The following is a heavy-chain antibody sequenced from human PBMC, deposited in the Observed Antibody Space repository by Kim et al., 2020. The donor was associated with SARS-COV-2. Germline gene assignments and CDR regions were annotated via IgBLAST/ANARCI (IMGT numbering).Heavy chain of an antibody. CDR2: VNGDASTT. D-gene: IGHD3-10*01. J-gene: IGHJ4*02. V-gene: IGHV3-74*01. Sequence: GGSLRLSCAASGFTLRNYWMHWVRQAPGKGLVWVSGVNGDASTTNYADSGRGRFTISRDNAKNMLYLQMNSLEVEDTAVYYCGRGGVTAALDYWGQGTLITVSS. CDR3: GRGGVTAALDY. CDR1: GFTLRNYW.